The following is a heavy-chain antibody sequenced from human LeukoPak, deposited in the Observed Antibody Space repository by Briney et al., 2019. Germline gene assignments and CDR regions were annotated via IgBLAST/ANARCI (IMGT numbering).Heavy chain of an antibody. CDR3: ARVKQQLVRLLGRDTTYYYYYYMDV. CDR1: GFTFNRYW. J-gene: IGHJ6*03. Sequence: PGGSLRLSCAASGFTFNRYWMSWVRQAPGKELQWVANIKQDGSAKYYVDSVKGRFTISRDNAKNSLYLQMNSLRAEDTAVYYCARVKQQLVRLLGRDTTYYYYYYMDVWGKGTTVTVSS. D-gene: IGHD6-13*01. V-gene: IGHV3-7*01. CDR2: IKQDGSAK.